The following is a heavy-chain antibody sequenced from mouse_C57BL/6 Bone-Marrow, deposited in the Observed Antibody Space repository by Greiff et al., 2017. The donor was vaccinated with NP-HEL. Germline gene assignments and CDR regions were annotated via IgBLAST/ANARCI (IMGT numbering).Heavy chain of an antibody. D-gene: IGHD3-1*01. V-gene: IGHV14-4*01. CDR3: TGLTFDY. CDR1: GFNIKDDY. CDR2: IDPENGDT. Sequence: VQLQQSGAELVRPGASVKLSCTASGFNIKDDYMHWVKQRPEQGLEWIGWIDPENGDTEYASKFQGKATITAHTSSNTAYLQLSSLTSEDTAVYYCTGLTFDYWGQGTTLTVSS. J-gene: IGHJ2*01.